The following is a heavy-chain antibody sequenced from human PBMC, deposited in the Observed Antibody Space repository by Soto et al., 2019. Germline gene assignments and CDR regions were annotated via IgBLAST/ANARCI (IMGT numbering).Heavy chain of an antibody. D-gene: IGHD3-10*01. CDR3: ARAGSYRFDY. J-gene: IGHJ4*02. CDR1: GFTLSSHW. Sequence: EVQLVESGGGLVQPGGSLRLSCAASGFTLSSHWVHWVRQAPGKGLMWVSRISPDGRTINYADSVKGRFTISRDNANNMVYLQMNSLRVDDTALFYCARAGSYRFDYWGQGTLVTVSS. CDR2: ISPDGRTI. V-gene: IGHV3-74*01.